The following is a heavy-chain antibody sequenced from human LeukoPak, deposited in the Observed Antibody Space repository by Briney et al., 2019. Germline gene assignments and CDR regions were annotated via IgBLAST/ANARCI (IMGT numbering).Heavy chain of an antibody. J-gene: IGHJ6*03. D-gene: IGHD1-14*01. CDR1: GFTFSPHA. Sequence: GGSLRLSCAASGFTFSPHAMYWVRQGPGKGLERVAGISGSGVSTSYADSVKGRFTISRDNSKNTLYLQLNSLGAEDTAVYYCARDNHYYMDVWGKGTTVTVSS. CDR3: ARDNHYYMDV. V-gene: IGHV3-23*01. CDR2: ISGSGVST.